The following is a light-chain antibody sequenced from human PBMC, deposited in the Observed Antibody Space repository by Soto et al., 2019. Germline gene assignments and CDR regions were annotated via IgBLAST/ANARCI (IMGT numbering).Light chain of an antibody. V-gene: IGLV2-14*01. CDR3: NSYTNSSAVV. J-gene: IGLJ2*01. CDR2: EVT. CDR1: RDDIGAYDY. Sequence: SALTQPASVSGSPGQSITLSCAGTRDDIGAYDYVSWYQQHPGNAPKLLVYEVTNRPSGVSDPFSGSKSGNTASLTISGLQAEDEADYYCNSYTNSSAVVFGGGTKVTVL.